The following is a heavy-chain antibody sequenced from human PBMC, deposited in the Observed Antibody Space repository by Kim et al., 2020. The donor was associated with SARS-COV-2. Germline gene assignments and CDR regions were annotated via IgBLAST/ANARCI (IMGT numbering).Heavy chain of an antibody. CDR1: GYTFTSYG. V-gene: IGHV1-18*04. D-gene: IGHD3-22*01. CDR2: ISAYNGNT. Sequence: ASVKVSCKASGYTFTSYGISWVRQAPGQGLEWMGWISAYNGNTNYAQKLQGRVTMTTDTSTSTAYMELRSLRSDDTAVYYCARDLNFGNDRRFLALIPFDYWGQGTLVTVSS. CDR3: ARDLNFGNDRRFLALIPFDY. J-gene: IGHJ4*02.